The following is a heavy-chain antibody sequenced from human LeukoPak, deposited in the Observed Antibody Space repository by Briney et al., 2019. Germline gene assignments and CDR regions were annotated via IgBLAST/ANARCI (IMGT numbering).Heavy chain of an antibody. CDR1: GGSFSGYY. J-gene: IGHJ5*02. CDR3: AREQIVLRYFDWLPGWFDP. CDR2: INHSGST. V-gene: IGHV4-34*01. Sequence: SETLSLTCAVYGGSFSGYYWSWIRQPPGKGLEWIGEINHSGSTNYNPSLKSRVTISVDTSKNQYSLKLSSVTAADTAVYYCAREQIVLRYFDWLPGWFDPWGQGTLVTVSS. D-gene: IGHD3-9*01.